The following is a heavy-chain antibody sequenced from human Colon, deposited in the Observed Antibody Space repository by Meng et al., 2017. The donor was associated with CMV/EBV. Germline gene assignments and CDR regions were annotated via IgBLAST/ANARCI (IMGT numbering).Heavy chain of an antibody. D-gene: IGHD3-9*01. J-gene: IGHJ5*02. V-gene: IGHV4-34*01. Sequence: SLTSADNVMSFGANCWRGVPQPRVGWLGWIRKINDSRSTTHNPTLRCRVTISVDTSKNHFSLKLITVTAADTSVYYCATFTLRDFDGPWGQGTLVTVSS. CDR2: INDSRST. CDR3: ATFTLRDFDGP. CDR1: VMSFGANC.